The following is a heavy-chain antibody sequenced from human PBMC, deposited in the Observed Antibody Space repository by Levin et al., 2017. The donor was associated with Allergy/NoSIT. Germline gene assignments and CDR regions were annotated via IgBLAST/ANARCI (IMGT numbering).Heavy chain of an antibody. V-gene: IGHV3-30*18. J-gene: IGHJ4*02. CDR2: ISYDGSDT. CDR1: GFTFSSYA. CDR3: AKEGPGRDFDY. D-gene: IGHD1-14*01. Sequence: GGSLRLSCAASGFTFSSYAMHWVRQAPGMGLQWVAFISYDGSDTSYADSVKGRFTISRDDSKNTLYLQMYSLRPEDTATYYCAKEGPGRDFDYWGQGTLVAASS.